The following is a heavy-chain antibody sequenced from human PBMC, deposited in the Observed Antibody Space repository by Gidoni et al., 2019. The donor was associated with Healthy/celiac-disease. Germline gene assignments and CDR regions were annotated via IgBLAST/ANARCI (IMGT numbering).Heavy chain of an antibody. CDR3: ARSGVSSGWYREWGAFDI. Sequence: QVQLVQSGAEVKKPGSSVKVSCKASGGTFSSYAISWVRQAPGQGLEWMGGIIPIFGTANYAQKFQGRVTITADESTSTAYMELSSLRSEDTAVYYCARSGVSSGWYREWGAFDIWGQGTMVTVSS. D-gene: IGHD6-19*01. V-gene: IGHV1-69*01. J-gene: IGHJ3*02. CDR1: GGTFSSYA. CDR2: IIPIFGTA.